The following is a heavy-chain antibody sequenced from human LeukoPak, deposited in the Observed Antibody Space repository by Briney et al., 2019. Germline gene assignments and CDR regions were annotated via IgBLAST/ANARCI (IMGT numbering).Heavy chain of an antibody. Sequence: GASVKVSCKASGYTFTSYDISWVRQATGQGLEWMGWMNPNSGNTGYAQKFQGRVTITRNSSITTAYMELSSLRSEDTAVYYCARGHYESSGYYYGSYYYYYMDVWGKGTTVTVSS. CDR1: GYTFTSYD. J-gene: IGHJ6*03. V-gene: IGHV1-8*03. D-gene: IGHD3-22*01. CDR3: ARGHYESSGYYYGSYYYYYMDV. CDR2: MNPNSGNT.